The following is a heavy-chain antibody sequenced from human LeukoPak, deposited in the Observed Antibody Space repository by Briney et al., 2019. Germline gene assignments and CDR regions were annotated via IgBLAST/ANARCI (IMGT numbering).Heavy chain of an antibody. CDR3: ARHPGSHCSTTTCYTGEVFDY. D-gene: IGHD2-2*02. V-gene: IGHV4-39*01. CDR2: IYYTAST. Sequence: PSETLSLTCTVSDGSISSSSYYWSWIRQPPGKGLEWIGSIYYTASTFYNPSLKSRVTISADTSKNQFSLKLSSVTAADTAVYYCARHPGSHCSTTTCYTGEVFDYWGQGTLVTVSS. CDR1: DGSISSSSYY. J-gene: IGHJ4*02.